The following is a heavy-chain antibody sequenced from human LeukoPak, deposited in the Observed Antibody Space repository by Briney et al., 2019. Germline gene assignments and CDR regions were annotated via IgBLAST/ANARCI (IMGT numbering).Heavy chain of an antibody. CDR1: GFIFSSYA. D-gene: IGHD7-27*01. J-gene: IGHJ4*02. CDR2: INASGGRT. Sequence: PGGSLRLSCTASGFIFSSYAMTWVRQAPRKGLEWVSGINASGGRTYYTESVKGRFTISRDNSKNTLYLQMNSLRAEDTAVYYCAKDINWGEVYYFDYWGQGTLVTVSS. V-gene: IGHV3-23*01. CDR3: AKDINWGEVYYFDY.